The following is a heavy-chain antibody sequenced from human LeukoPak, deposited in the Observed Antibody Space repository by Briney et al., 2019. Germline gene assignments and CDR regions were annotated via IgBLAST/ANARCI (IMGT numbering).Heavy chain of an antibody. D-gene: IGHD2-15*01. CDR1: GFAFSSYA. V-gene: IGHV3-23*01. Sequence: SGGSLRLSCAASGFAFSSYAMSGVRQAPGKGLEWVSGLRDSGSSTYYADSVKGRFTISRDNSKNTLYLQMNSLRAEDTAVYYCAKEHMAAAVYYFDYWGQGTLVTVSS. J-gene: IGHJ4*02. CDR2: LRDSGSST. CDR3: AKEHMAAAVYYFDY.